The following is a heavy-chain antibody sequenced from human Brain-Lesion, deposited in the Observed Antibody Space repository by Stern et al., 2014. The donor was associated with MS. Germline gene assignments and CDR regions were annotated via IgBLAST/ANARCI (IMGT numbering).Heavy chain of an antibody. D-gene: IGHD4-17*01. CDR1: GGSINTNNYY. Sequence: QVQLVESGPGLVKPSETLSLTCTVSGGSINTNNYYSGWIRQPPGKGLEWIGILYCGGNPFYSPSLKSRFTIPVHPPKTHFSRNLGSVTAADTAVYYCARTGDDFGDYSLSYWGQGTLVTVSS. J-gene: IGHJ4*02. V-gene: IGHV4-39*01. CDR2: LYCGGNP. CDR3: ARTGDDFGDYSLSY.